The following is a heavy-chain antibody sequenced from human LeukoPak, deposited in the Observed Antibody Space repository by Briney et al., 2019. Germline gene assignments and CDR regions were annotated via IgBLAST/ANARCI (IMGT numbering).Heavy chain of an antibody. J-gene: IGHJ3*02. CDR2: IYYSGYT. CDR1: GGSISNYY. D-gene: IGHD2-21*02. Sequence: SETLSLTCSVSGGSISNYYWSWIRQPPGKGLEWIGYIYYSGYTNYNPSLKSRVTISVDTSKNQFSLKLSSVTAADTAVYYCARVTRYDAFDIWGQGTMVTVSS. CDR3: ARVTRYDAFDI. V-gene: IGHV4-59*08.